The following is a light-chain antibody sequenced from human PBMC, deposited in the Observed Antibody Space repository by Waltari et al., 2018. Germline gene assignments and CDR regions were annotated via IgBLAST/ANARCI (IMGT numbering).Light chain of an antibody. J-gene: IGKJ4*01. V-gene: IGKV3-11*01. Sequence: IVLTQSPATLSLFPGERATLSCRASQSVRSSLAWYQQKPGQAPRLRIYDTSYRATGVPVRFSGSGSGTDYTLTISSLEPEDFAVYYCQHRSVWPLTFGGGTKVEMK. CDR3: QHRSVWPLT. CDR2: DTS. CDR1: QSVRSS.